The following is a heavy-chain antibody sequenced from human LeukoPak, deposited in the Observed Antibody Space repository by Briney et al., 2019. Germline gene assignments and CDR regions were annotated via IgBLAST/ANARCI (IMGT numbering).Heavy chain of an antibody. Sequence: PGGSLRLSCAASGFIFSEYEMNWVRQAPGKGLEWVSDISSGGTTTFRADSVRGRFIISRDNAKNSLYLEMNRLRVEDTAIYYCTRGLVLWGQGALVTVSS. V-gene: IGHV3-48*03. J-gene: IGHJ4*02. D-gene: IGHD1-26*01. CDR1: GFIFSEYE. CDR2: ISSGGTTT. CDR3: TRGLVL.